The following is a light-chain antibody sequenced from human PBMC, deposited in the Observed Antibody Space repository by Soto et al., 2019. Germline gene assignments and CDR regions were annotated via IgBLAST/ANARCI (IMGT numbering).Light chain of an antibody. J-gene: IGLJ2*01. CDR2: EVS. CDR3: SSFAGSPVV. Sequence: QSALTQPPSASGSLGQSVTIPCTGTSSDVGDYNYVSWYQQHPGKVPKLMIYEVSKRPSGVPDRFSGSKSGNTASLTVSGLQAEDGADYYCSSFAGSPVVFGGGTKVTVL. CDR1: SSDVGDYNY. V-gene: IGLV2-8*01.